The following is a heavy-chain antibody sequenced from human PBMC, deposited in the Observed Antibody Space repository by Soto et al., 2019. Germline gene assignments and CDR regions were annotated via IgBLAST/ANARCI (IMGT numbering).Heavy chain of an antibody. CDR3: ARLRGDHVGFDY. V-gene: IGHV4-59*01. J-gene: IGHJ4*02. CDR2: IYYSGST. CDR1: GGSIGGYY. D-gene: IGHD3-10*01. Sequence: SETLSLTCTVSGGSIGGYYWSWIRQPPGKGLEWIGYIYYSGSTNYNPSLKSRVTISVDTSKNQFSLKLSSVTAADTAVYYCARLRGDHVGFDYWGQGTLVTV.